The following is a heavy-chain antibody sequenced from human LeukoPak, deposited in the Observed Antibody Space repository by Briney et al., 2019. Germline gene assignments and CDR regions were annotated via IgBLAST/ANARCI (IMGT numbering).Heavy chain of an antibody. Sequence: GGSLRLSCAASGFTFSSYEMNWVRQAPGKGLEWVSYISSSGSNIYYADSVKGRFTISRDNAKNSLYLQMNSLRAEDTAVYYCARLLEMATISWFDPWGQGTLVTVSS. V-gene: IGHV3-48*03. D-gene: IGHD5-24*01. CDR1: GFTFSSYE. CDR2: ISSSGSNI. J-gene: IGHJ5*02. CDR3: ARLLEMATISWFDP.